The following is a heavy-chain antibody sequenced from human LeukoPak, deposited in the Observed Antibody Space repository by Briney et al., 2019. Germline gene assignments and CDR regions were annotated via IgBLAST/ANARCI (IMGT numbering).Heavy chain of an antibody. V-gene: IGHV3-21*01. CDR2: ISRSSSYI. CDR1: GFTFSSYS. D-gene: IGHD2-2*01. J-gene: IGHJ4*02. CDR3: ARVWSGCSSTSCYSGY. Sequence: PGGSLRLSCAASGFTFSSYSMNWVRQAPGKGLEWVSSISRSSSYIYYADSVKGRFTISRDNAKNSLYLQMNSLRAEDTAVYYCARVWSGCSSTSCYSGYWGQGTLVTVSS.